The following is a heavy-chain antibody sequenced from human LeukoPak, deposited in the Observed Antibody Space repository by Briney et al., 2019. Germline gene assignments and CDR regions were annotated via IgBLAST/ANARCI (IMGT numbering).Heavy chain of an antibody. V-gene: IGHV3-11*01. Sequence: GGSLRLSCVASGFIFSDYYMTWIRQAPGKGLEWVSSISSSGTAICQADSVKGRFTISRDNAKNSLYLQMNSLRDEDTAVYFCARDAEMATLGGSGYWGPGTLVIVSS. CDR2: ISSSGTAI. CDR3: ARDAEMATLGGSGY. CDR1: GFIFSDYY. J-gene: IGHJ4*02. D-gene: IGHD5-24*01.